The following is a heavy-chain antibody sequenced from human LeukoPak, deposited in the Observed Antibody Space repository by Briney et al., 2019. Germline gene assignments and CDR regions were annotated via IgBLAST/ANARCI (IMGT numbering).Heavy chain of an antibody. V-gene: IGHV3-23*01. CDR3: ARDLGGYSYGSHFDH. J-gene: IGHJ4*02. Sequence: GGSLRLSCAASGFTFSSYAMSWVRQAPGKGLEWVSSISGSGDNTYYADSVKGRFTISRDNAKKSLYLQMNSLRAEDTAVYYCARDLGGYSYGSHFDHWGQGTLVTVSS. CDR2: ISGSGDNT. CDR1: GFTFSSYA. D-gene: IGHD5-18*01.